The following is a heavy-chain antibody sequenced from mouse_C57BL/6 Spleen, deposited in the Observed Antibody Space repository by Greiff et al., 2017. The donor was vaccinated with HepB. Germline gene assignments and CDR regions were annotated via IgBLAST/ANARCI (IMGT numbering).Heavy chain of an antibody. CDR3: ARRENYYCGSMDY. J-gene: IGHJ4*01. Sequence: QVQLQQPGAELVKPGASVKMSCKASGYTFTSYWITWVKQRPGQGLEWIGDIYPGSGSTNYNEKFKSKATLTVDTSSSTAYMQLSSLTSEDSAVYYSARRENYYCGSMDYWGQGTSVTVSS. CDR2: IYPGSGST. CDR1: GYTFTSYW. V-gene: IGHV1-55*01. D-gene: IGHD1-1*01.